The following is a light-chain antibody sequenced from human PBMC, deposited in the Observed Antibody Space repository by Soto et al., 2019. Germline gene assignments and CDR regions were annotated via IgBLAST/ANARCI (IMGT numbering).Light chain of an antibody. CDR3: SSYTTSSTLVV. CDR1: SSDVGAYNY. Sequence: QSALTQPASVSGSPGQSITISCTETSSDVGAYNYVSWYQQHPGKAPKLMIYDVSNRPSGLSNRFSGSKSGNTASLTISGLQAKDEADYHCSSYTTSSTLVVFGGGTKLTFL. J-gene: IGLJ2*01. CDR2: DVS. V-gene: IGLV2-14*01.